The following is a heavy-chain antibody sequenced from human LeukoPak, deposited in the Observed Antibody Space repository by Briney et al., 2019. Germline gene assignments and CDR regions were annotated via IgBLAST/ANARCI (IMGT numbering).Heavy chain of an antibody. CDR3: AKGLSISSG. Sequence: GWSLRLSCAASGCTFSSYAMSGLGQAPGKGLEWVSAISGSGGSTYYADSVKGRFTISRDNSKNTLYLKMNSLRAEDTAVYYCAKGLSISSGWWQGTPVTVSS. CDR2: ISGSGGST. D-gene: IGHD6-19*01. CDR1: GCTFSSYA. V-gene: IGHV3-23*01. J-gene: IGHJ4*02.